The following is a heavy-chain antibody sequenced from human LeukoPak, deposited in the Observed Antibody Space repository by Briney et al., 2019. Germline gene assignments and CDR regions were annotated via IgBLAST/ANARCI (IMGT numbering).Heavy chain of an antibody. CDR1: GGTFSSYA. CDR3: ARDYDSSGPQKNFFDF. D-gene: IGHD3-22*01. CDR2: IIPIFGKT. Sequence: ASVKVSCKASGGTFSSYAISWVRQAPGQGLEWMGGIIPIFGKTNYAQKFQGRVTITADESTSTAYLEVNSLTSADTAMYYCARDYDSSGPQKNFFDFWGQGTLVTVSS. V-gene: IGHV1-69*13. J-gene: IGHJ4*02.